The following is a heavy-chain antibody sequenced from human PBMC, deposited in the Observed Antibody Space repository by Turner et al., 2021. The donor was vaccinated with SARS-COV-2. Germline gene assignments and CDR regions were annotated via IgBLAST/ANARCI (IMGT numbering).Heavy chain of an antibody. V-gene: IGHV3-53*02. CDR2: IYGGGST. Sequence: EVQLVETGGGLIQPGGSLRLSCAASGFSVSSNYMSWVRQAPGKGLEWVSLIYGGGSTYYADSVKGRFTISRDNSKNTLYLQMNSLRAEDTAVYYCAKDICSGTTNCKGFDIWGQGALVTVSS. CDR1: GFSVSSNY. D-gene: IGHD2-2*01. CDR3: AKDICSGTTNCKGFDI. J-gene: IGHJ3*02.